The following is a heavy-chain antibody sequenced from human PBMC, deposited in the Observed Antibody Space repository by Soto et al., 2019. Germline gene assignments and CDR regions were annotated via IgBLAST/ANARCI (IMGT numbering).Heavy chain of an antibody. CDR3: ARASCSSTSCYNYYYYGMDV. CDR2: INAGNGNT. J-gene: IGHJ6*02. CDR1: GYTFTTYA. Sequence: GASVKVCCKASGYTFTTYAIHWVRQAPGQRLEWMGWINAGNGNTEYSQKFQGRVTITRDTSASTAYMELSSLRSDDAAVYYCARASCSSTSCYNYYYYGMDVWGQGTTVTVSS. V-gene: IGHV1-3*01. D-gene: IGHD2-2*01.